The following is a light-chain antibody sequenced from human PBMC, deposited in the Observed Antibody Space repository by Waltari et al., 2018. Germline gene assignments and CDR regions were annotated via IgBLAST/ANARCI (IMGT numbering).Light chain of an antibody. CDR3: MQARQTPWT. J-gene: IGKJ1*01. Sequence: DIVMTQSPLSLPVSPGEPASISCRSSQSLLHSSGYTFLDWYLQKPGQSPQLLIYLVSNRASGVPDRFSGSGSGTDFTLKFSRVEAEDVGVYYCMQARQTPWTFGQGTKVEIK. CDR2: LVS. CDR1: QSLLHSSGYTF. V-gene: IGKV2-28*01.